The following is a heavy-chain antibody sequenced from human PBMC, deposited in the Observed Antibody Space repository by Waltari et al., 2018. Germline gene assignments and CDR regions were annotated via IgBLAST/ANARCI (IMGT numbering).Heavy chain of an antibody. V-gene: IGHV4-34*01. CDR1: GGSFSGYY. J-gene: IGHJ3*02. CDR3: ARRRAWFARAVSDFDI. Sequence: QVQLQQWGAGLLKPSETLSLTCAVYGGSFSGYYWSWIRQPPGKGLEWIGEINHSGSTNYTPPLKSRVTISVDTSKNQFSLKLSSVTAADTAVYYCARRRAWFARAVSDFDIWGQGTMVTVSS. D-gene: IGHD3-10*01. CDR2: INHSGST.